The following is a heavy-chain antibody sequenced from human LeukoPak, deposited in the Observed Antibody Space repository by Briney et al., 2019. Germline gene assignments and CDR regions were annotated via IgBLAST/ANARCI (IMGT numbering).Heavy chain of an antibody. Sequence: GGSLRLSCAASRFTFSNYWMHWVRQGPGKGLVWVSRISGDGRITRNADSVKGRFFISRDNAKNTLYLQMNSLRAEDTAVYYCARVASSSGWYFDYWGQGTLVTVSS. CDR3: ARVASSSGWYFDY. V-gene: IGHV3-74*01. CDR1: RFTFSNYW. CDR2: ISGDGRIT. J-gene: IGHJ4*02. D-gene: IGHD6-19*01.